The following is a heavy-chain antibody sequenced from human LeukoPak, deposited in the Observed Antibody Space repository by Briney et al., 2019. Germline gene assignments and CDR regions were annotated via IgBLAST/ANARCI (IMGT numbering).Heavy chain of an antibody. Sequence: GESLKISCQGSGYSFTTYWVGWVRQMPGKGLEWMGTIYPGDSDTRYSPSFQGQVTISADKSISTAYLQWSSLKASDTAMYYCVRRGWSTELFEYWGQGTLVTVSS. CDR3: VRRGWSTELFEY. CDR2: IYPGDSDT. CDR1: GYSFTTYW. V-gene: IGHV5-51*01. J-gene: IGHJ4*02. D-gene: IGHD2-8*02.